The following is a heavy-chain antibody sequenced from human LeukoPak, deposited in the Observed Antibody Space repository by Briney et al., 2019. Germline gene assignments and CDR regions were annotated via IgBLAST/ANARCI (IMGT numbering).Heavy chain of an antibody. CDR3: ARGTYCSSTSCSHDAFDI. CDR1: GFTFSSYT. J-gene: IGHJ3*02. Sequence: GGSLRLSCAASGFTFSSYTISWVRQAPGKGLEWISSITRGDSKYYAESVKGRFTISRDNAKNSLYLQMNSLRAEDTAVYYCARGTYCSSTSCSHDAFDIWGQGTMVTVSS. CDR2: ITRGDSK. V-gene: IGHV3-48*04. D-gene: IGHD2-2*01.